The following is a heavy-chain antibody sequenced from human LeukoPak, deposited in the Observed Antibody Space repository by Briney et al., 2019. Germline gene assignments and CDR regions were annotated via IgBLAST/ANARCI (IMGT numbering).Heavy chain of an antibody. J-gene: IGHJ4*02. CDR2: INSDGSST. CDR1: GFTFSSYW. CDR3: AGDWDLDYGGNSGFDY. D-gene: IGHD4-23*01. V-gene: IGHV3-74*01. Sequence: GGSLRLSCAASGFTFSSYWMHWVRQAPGKGLVWVSRINSDGSSTSYADSVKGRFTISRDNAKNTLYLQMNGLRAEDTAVYYCAGDWDLDYGGNSGFDYWGQGTLVTVSS.